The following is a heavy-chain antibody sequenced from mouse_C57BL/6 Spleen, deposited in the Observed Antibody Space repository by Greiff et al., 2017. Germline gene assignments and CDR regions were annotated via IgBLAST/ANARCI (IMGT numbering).Heavy chain of an antibody. J-gene: IGHJ4*01. CDR3: ARNGGYSYAMDY. D-gene: IGHD2-3*01. CDR1: GYTFTDYY. V-gene: IGHV1-26*01. Sequence: EVQLQQSGPELVKPGASVKISCKASGYTFTDYYMNWVKQSHGKSLEWIGDINPNNGGISYNQKFKGKATLTVDKSSSTAYMELRSLTSEDSAVYYCARNGGYSYAMDYWGQGTSVTVSS. CDR2: INPNNGGI.